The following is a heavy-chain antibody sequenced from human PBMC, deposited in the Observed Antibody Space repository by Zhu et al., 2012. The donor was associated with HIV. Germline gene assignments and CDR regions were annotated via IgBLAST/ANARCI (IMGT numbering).Heavy chain of an antibody. CDR3: ARGYYHDSSGLPFDI. J-gene: IGHJ3*02. CDR2: INHSGST. CDR1: GGSLSNYY. D-gene: IGHD3-22*01. V-gene: IGHV4-34*01. Sequence: QVQLQQWGAGLLKPSETLSLTCAVYGGSLSNYYWSWIRQPPGKGLEWIGEINHSGSTNYNPSLKSRVTISVDTSKNQFSLTLSSVIAADTAVYYCARGYYHDSSGLPFDIWAKGQWSPSLQ.